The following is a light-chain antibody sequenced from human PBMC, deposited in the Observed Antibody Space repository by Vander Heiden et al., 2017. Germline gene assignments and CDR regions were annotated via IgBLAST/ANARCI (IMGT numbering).Light chain of an antibody. CDR3: QQYYSPLWT. V-gene: IGKV4-1*01. CDR1: QSVLYSPNNMNY. Sequence: DFVMTQSPDSLAVSLGERATINCKSSQSVLYSPNNMNYLAWYQQKPGQPPKLLIHWASTRESGVPDRFSGSRSGTDFTLTISSLQAEDVAVYYCQQYYSPLWTFGQGTKVEIK. J-gene: IGKJ1*01. CDR2: WAS.